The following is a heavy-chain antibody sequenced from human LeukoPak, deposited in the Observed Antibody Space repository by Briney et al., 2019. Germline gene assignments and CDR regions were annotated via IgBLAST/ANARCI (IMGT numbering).Heavy chain of an antibody. J-gene: IGHJ4*02. CDR2: IDPHGTTI. Sequence: HAGGSLRLSCAASGFTLSNYWMHWVRQAPGMGLVWVSRIDPHGTTINYADSVNGRFTISRDNAKNTLYLQMNSLRAEDTAVYYCARDFGGSRDYWGQGTLVTVSS. V-gene: IGHV3-74*01. CDR3: ARDFGGSRDY. CDR1: GFTLSNYW. D-gene: IGHD3-16*01.